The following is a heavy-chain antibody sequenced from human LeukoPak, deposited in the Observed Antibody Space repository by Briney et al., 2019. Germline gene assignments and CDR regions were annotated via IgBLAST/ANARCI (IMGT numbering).Heavy chain of an antibody. CDR2: ISSSSGYI. D-gene: IGHD1-7*01. CDR1: GFTFSSYS. V-gene: IGHV3-21*01. CDR3: AREENYKVDY. J-gene: IGHJ4*02. Sequence: AGSLRLSCAASGFTFSSYSMNWVRPAQAKGLEWVSSISSSSGYIYYADSVKGRFTISRDNAKKSLYLQMNSLRAEDTAVYYCAREENYKVDYWGQGTLVTVSS.